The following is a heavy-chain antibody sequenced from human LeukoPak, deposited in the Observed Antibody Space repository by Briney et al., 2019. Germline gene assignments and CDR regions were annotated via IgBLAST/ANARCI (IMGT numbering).Heavy chain of an antibody. CDR3: ARDKMIFGVVTMDY. Sequence: PGGSLRLSCAASGFTFSSYAMSWVRQAPGKGLEWVSAISGSGGSTYYADSVKGRFTISRDNSKNTLYLQMNSLRAEDTAVYYCARDKMIFGVVTMDYWGQGTLVTVSS. CDR2: ISGSGGST. J-gene: IGHJ4*02. V-gene: IGHV3-23*01. D-gene: IGHD3-3*01. CDR1: GFTFSSYA.